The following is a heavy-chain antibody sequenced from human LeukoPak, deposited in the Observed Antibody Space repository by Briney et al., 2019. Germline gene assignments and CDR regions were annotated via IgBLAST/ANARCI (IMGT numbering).Heavy chain of an antibody. D-gene: IGHD2-21*01. CDR1: GGSISSGSYY. V-gene: IGHV4-61*02. J-gene: IGHJ3*02. CDR3: ARAKAYCGGDRYPAAFDI. CDR2: IYTSGST. Sequence: SQTLSLTCTVSGGSISSGSYYWSWIRQPAGKGLEWIGRIYTSGSTNYNPSLKSRVTISVDTSKNQFSLKLSSVTAADTAVYYCARAKAYCGGDRYPAAFDIWGQGTMVTVSS.